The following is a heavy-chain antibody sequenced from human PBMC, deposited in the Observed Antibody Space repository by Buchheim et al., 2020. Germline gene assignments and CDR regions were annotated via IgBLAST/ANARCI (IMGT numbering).Heavy chain of an antibody. CDR2: INPSGGST. V-gene: IGHV1-46*01. D-gene: IGHD4-23*01. J-gene: IGHJ3*02. Sequence: QVQLVQSGAEVKKPGASVKVSCKASGYTFTSYYMHWVRQAPGQGLEWMGIINPSGGSTSYAQKFQGRVTMTRDPSTTTVYLELSSLRSEDTAVYYCAREGGQDYGGNSDAFDIWGQGT. CDR1: GYTFTSYY. CDR3: AREGGQDYGGNSDAFDI.